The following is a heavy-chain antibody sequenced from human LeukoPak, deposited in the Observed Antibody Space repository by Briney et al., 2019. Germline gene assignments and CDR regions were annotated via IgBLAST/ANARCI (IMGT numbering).Heavy chain of an antibody. V-gene: IGHV4-59*08. D-gene: IGHD4-11*01. CDR2: IYYSGST. CDR1: GGSPSSYY. CDR3: ARSRLTNYFDY. Sequence: PPQTRSPTCTVAGGSPSSYYSGWVRHPPGKGLEWIGYIYYSGSTNYNPSLKRRVTISVDTSKNQFSLKLSSVTAADTAVYYCARSRLTNYFDYWGQGTLVTVSS. J-gene: IGHJ4*02.